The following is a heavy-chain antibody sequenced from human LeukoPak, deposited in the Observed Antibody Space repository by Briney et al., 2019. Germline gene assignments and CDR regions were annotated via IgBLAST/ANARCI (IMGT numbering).Heavy chain of an antibody. CDR1: GFTFSSYA. CDR3: ARDARLGDQWLGKP. D-gene: IGHD3-16*01. J-gene: IGHJ4*02. Sequence: PGGSLRLSCAASGFTFSSYAMHWVRQAPGKGLEWVAVISYDGSNKYYADSVKGRFTISRDNSKNTLYLQMNSLRSEDTAVYYCARDARLGDQWLGKPWGQGTLVTVSS. CDR2: ISYDGSNK. V-gene: IGHV3-30-3*01.